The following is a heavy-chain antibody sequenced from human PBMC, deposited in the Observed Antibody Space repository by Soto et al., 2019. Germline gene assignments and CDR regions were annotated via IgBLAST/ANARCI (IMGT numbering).Heavy chain of an antibody. CDR3: ARVREEWRVLDY. D-gene: IGHD3-3*01. Sequence: SETLSLTCAVYGGSFSGYYWRWIRQPPGKGLEWIGEINHSGSTNYNPSLKSRVTISVDTSKNQFSLKLSSVTAADTVVYCCARVREEWRVLDYWGQGTLVTVSS. CDR2: INHSGST. V-gene: IGHV4-34*01. CDR1: GGSFSGYY. J-gene: IGHJ4*02.